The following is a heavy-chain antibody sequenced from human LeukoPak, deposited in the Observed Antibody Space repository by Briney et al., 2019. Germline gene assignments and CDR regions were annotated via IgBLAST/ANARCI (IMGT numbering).Heavy chain of an antibody. D-gene: IGHD1-26*01. CDR2: IRGDGGLF. V-gene: IGHV3-74*01. J-gene: IGHJ4*02. Sequence: GGSLRLSCEASGFTFSSHWMHWVRQAPGKGLVWIANIRGDGGLFGYADSVKGRFTISRDNAKNTLYLHMNGLRAEDTAVYYCARHEVGVPPIDYWGQGTLVTVSS. CDR3: ARHEVGVPPIDY. CDR1: GFTFSSHW.